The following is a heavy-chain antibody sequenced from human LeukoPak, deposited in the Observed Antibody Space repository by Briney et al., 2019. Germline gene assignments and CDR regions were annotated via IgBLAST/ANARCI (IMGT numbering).Heavy chain of an antibody. D-gene: IGHD6-13*01. CDR2: ISGSGGST. J-gene: IGHJ5*02. Sequence: GGSLRLSCAASGFTFSSYAMSWVRQARGKGPEWVSAISGSGGSTYYADSVKGWFTISRDNSKNTLYLQMNSLRAEDTAVYYCARGYSSSWYWFDPWGQGTLVTVSS. V-gene: IGHV3-23*01. CDR3: ARGYSSSWYWFDP. CDR1: GFTFSSYA.